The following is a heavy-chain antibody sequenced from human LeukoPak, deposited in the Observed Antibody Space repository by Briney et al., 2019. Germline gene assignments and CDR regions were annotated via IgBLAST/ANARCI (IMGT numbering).Heavy chain of an antibody. CDR3: ATDGGKVKYHYYYGTDV. D-gene: IGHD4-23*01. CDR1: GYTFTSYG. Sequence: ASVKVSCKASGYTFTSYGISWVRQAPGQGLEWMGWISAYNGNTNYAQKLQGRVTMTTDTSTSTAYMELRSLRSDDTAVYYCATDGGKVKYHYYYGTDVWGQGPTVTVSS. V-gene: IGHV1-18*01. CDR2: ISAYNGNT. J-gene: IGHJ6*02.